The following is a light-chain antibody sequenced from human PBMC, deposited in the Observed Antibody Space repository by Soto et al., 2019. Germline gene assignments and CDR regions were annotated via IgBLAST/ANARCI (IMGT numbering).Light chain of an antibody. CDR1: SSDVGSYNL. CDR2: EGS. CDR3: CSYAGSSTSVV. J-gene: IGLJ2*01. V-gene: IGLV2-23*01. Sequence: QSVLTQPASVSGSPGQSITISCPGTSSDVGSYNLVSWYQQHPGTAPKLMIYEGSKRPSGVSIRFSGSKSGNTASLTISGLQAEDEADYYCCSYAGSSTSVVFGGGTKVTVL.